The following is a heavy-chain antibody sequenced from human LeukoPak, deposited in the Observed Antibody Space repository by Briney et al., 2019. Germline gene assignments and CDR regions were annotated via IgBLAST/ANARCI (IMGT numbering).Heavy chain of an antibody. CDR2: IDPSDSET. CDR1: GYSFTSYW. D-gene: IGHD5-18*01. CDR3: ARQTAMGRSGDY. Sequence: GESLKISCKASGYSFTSYWIGWVRQMPGKGLECMGIIDPSDSETRYTPSFQGQVTISVDKSLTTAYVQWNSLKASDTAMYYCARQTAMGRSGDYWGQGTLVTVSS. V-gene: IGHV5-51*01. J-gene: IGHJ4*02.